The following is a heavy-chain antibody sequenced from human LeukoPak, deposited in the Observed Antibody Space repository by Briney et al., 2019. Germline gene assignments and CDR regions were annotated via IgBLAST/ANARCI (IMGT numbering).Heavy chain of an antibody. Sequence: NTSETLSLTCTVSGGSISGSYWGWIRQPPGKGLEWIAYMYNSGSTNYNPSLKSRVTISIDTSKIQFSLKLGSLTAADTAIYYCARGIESSGDYGYWGQGILVTVSS. J-gene: IGHJ4*02. CDR2: MYNSGST. D-gene: IGHD4-17*01. CDR1: GGSISGSY. CDR3: ARGIESSGDYGY. V-gene: IGHV4-59*01.